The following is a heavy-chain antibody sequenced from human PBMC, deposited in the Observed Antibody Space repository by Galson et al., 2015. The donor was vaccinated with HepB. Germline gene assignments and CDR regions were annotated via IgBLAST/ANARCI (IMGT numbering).Heavy chain of an antibody. CDR2: ISYGGSNK. CDR3: AKDLGTMVRGVIIPYYYYGMDA. V-gene: IGHV3-30*18. Sequence: SGAEVKKPGGSLRLSCAASGFTFSSYGMHWVRQAPGKGLEWVAVISYGGSNKYYADSVKGRFTISRDNSKNTLYLQMNSLRAEDTAVYYCAKDLGTMVRGVIIPYYYYGMDAWGQGTTVTVSS. D-gene: IGHD3-10*01. J-gene: IGHJ6*02. CDR1: GFTFSSYG.